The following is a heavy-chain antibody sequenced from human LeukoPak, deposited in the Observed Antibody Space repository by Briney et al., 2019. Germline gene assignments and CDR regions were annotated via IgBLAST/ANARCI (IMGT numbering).Heavy chain of an antibody. CDR1: GDSISGSSFY. D-gene: IGHD6-19*01. J-gene: IGHJ4*02. CDR2: SYYSGTT. CDR3: ARQSGFMAVAIDY. V-gene: IGHV4-39*01. Sequence: SETLSLTCTVSGDSISGSSFYWGWIRQAPGKGLEWIGSSYYSGTTDYNPSLESRVTISVDTSKNQFSLKLTSVTAADTALYYCARQSGFMAVAIDYWGQGTLVTVSS.